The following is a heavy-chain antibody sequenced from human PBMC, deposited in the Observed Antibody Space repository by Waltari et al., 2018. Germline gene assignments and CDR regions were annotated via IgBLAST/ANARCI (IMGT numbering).Heavy chain of an antibody. Sequence: QVQLQESGPGLVKPSQTLSLTCTVSGASAASGHYHWSWTRQAAGQGLGCIGRIDAAWCSDSSPSPRSRETISPDRSKSQFSLTLGSVTAAGTAVYYCASESTQCGGDCNDSFDIWGQETMVTVAS. CDR1: GASAASGHYH. J-gene: IGHJ3*02. CDR3: ASESTQCGGDCNDSFDI. D-gene: IGHD2-21*02. CDR2: IDAAWCS. V-gene: IGHV4-61*02.